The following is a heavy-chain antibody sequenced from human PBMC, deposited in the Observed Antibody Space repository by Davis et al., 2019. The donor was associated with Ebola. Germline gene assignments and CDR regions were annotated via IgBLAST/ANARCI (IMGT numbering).Heavy chain of an antibody. Sequence: ASVKVSCKASGYTFTSYGISWVRQAPGQGLEWMGWISAYNGNTNYAQKLQGRVTITRDTSASTAYMELSSLRSEDTAVYYCARGYYDILTGLQPWGQGTLVTVSS. CDR2: ISAYNGNT. CDR3: ARGYYDILTGLQP. CDR1: GYTFTSYG. D-gene: IGHD3-9*01. J-gene: IGHJ5*02. V-gene: IGHV1-18*01.